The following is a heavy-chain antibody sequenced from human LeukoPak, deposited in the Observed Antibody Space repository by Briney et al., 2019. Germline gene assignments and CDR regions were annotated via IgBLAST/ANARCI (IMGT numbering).Heavy chain of an antibody. D-gene: IGHD4-17*01. CDR3: ARENGDYADAFDI. J-gene: IGHJ3*02. Sequence: SGGSLRLSCAASGFTFSSYGMHWVRQAPGKGLEWVAVIWYDGSNKYYADSVKGRFTISRDNSKNTLYLQMNSLRAEDTAVYYCARENGDYADAFDIWGQGTMVTVSS. CDR2: IWYDGSNK. V-gene: IGHV3-33*01. CDR1: GFTFSSYG.